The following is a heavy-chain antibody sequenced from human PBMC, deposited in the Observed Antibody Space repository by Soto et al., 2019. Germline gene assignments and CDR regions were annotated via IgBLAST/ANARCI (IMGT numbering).Heavy chain of an antibody. V-gene: IGHV3-66*01. J-gene: IGHJ6*04. CDR2: IQSGGPT. Sequence: PGGALRLSCAASGFTVSSKYMSWVRQAPGKGLEWVSLIQSGGPTYYADSVKGRFTISRDTSENTVHLQMDSPRAEDTAVSYCARDDVLCYGCRRYGVLLYLWGKGTQVTVSA. D-gene: IGHD3-10*01. CDR3: ARDDVLCYGCRRYGVLLYL. CDR1: GFTVSSKY.